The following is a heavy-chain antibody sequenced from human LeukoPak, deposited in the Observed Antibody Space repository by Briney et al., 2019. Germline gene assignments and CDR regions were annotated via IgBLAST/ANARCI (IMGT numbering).Heavy chain of an antibody. CDR3: AREHKVDYFDY. J-gene: IGHJ4*02. V-gene: IGHV4-34*01. D-gene: IGHD2-21*01. CDR2: INHSGST. CDR1: GGSFSGYY. Sequence: SETLSLTCAVYGGSFSGYYWSWIRQPPGKGLEWIGEINHSGSTNYNPSLKSRVTISVDTSKNQFSLELSSVTAADTAVYYCAREHKVDYFDYWGQGTLVTVSS.